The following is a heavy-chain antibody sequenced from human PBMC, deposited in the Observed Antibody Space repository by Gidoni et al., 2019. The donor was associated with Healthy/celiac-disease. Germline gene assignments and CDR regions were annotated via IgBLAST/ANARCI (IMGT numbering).Heavy chain of an antibody. CDR1: GFTFDDYA. Sequence: EVQLVESGGGLVQTGRFLRLSCAASGFTFDDYAMHWVRQAPGKGLEWVSGIRWNSGSIGYADSVKGRFTISRDNAKNSLYLQMNSLRAEDTALYYCAKDVYYDILTGYLLDYWGQGTLVTVSS. CDR3: AKDVYYDILTGYLLDY. CDR2: IRWNSGSI. J-gene: IGHJ4*02. D-gene: IGHD3-9*01. V-gene: IGHV3-9*01.